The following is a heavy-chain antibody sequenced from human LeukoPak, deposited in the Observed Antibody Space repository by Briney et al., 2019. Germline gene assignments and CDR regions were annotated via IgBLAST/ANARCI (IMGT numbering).Heavy chain of an antibody. CDR2: IRSKAYGGTT. Sequence: PGESLRLSCTASGFTFGDYAMSWVRQAPGKGLEWVGFIRSKAYGGTTEYAASVKGRFTISRDDSKSIAYLQMNSLKTEDTAVYYCTRDQYYDFWSGYELDYWGQGTLVTVSS. CDR3: TRDQYYDFWSGYELDY. CDR1: GFTFGDYA. V-gene: IGHV3-49*04. D-gene: IGHD3-3*01. J-gene: IGHJ4*02.